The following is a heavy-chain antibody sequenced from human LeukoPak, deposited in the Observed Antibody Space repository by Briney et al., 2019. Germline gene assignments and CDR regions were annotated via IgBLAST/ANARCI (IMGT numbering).Heavy chain of an antibody. J-gene: IGHJ4*02. CDR2: IKSDGSSI. CDR1: GFTFSTYW. V-gene: IGHV3-74*03. D-gene: IGHD4-23*01. Sequence: PGGSLRLSCAASGFTFSTYWRHWVRQPPGKGLVWVSRIKSDGSSIMYADSVRGRCTISRDNAQNTLYLQMNSLRAEETAVYYCARDLDYGGRSNFDHWGQGTLVTVSS. CDR3: ARDLDYGGRSNFDH.